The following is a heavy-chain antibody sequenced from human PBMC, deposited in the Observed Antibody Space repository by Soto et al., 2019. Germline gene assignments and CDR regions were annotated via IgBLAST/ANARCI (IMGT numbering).Heavy chain of an antibody. Sequence: GSSVKVSWKAAGYTFTSYYMHWVRQAPGQGLEWMGIINPSGGSTSCAQKFQGRVTMTRDTSTSTVYMELGSLRSEDTAVYYCAREGYYDSSGLDLYGMDVWGQGTTVNVSS. CDR1: GYTFTSYY. D-gene: IGHD3-22*01. J-gene: IGHJ6*02. CDR3: AREGYYDSSGLDLYGMDV. CDR2: INPSGGST. V-gene: IGHV1-46*01.